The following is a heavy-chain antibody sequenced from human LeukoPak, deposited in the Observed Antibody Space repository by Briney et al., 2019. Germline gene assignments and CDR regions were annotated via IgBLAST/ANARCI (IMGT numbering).Heavy chain of an antibody. Sequence: PGGSLRLSCSASGFTFSTYVTHWVRQAPGKGLQYVSGISGDGSSSYYADSVKGRFTISRDNSKNTLYVQMTSLRTEDTAVYYCVYQVQGVVRWGQGTLVTASS. J-gene: IGHJ1*01. V-gene: IGHV3-64*05. CDR1: GFTFSTYV. D-gene: IGHD2-2*01. CDR3: VYQVQGVVR. CDR2: ISGDGSSS.